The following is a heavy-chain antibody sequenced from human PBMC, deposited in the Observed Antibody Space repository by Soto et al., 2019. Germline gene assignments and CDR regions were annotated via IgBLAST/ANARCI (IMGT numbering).Heavy chain of an antibody. J-gene: IGHJ4*02. V-gene: IGHV4-59*01. CDR1: CGYISSYY. CDR2: IYYSGST. CDR3: ASTRKQNCSGGSCYDY. Sequence: SVTLSLPCTVSCGYISSYYWSWIRQPPGKGLEWIGYIYYSGSTNYNPSLKSRVTISVDTSKNQFSLKLSSVTAADTAVYYCASTRKQNCSGGSCYDYWVQGTLVTVSS. D-gene: IGHD2-15*01.